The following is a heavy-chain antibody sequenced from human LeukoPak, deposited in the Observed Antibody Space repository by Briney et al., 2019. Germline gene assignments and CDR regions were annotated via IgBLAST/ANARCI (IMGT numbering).Heavy chain of an antibody. V-gene: IGHV3-48*02. D-gene: IGHD2/OR15-2a*01. CDR3: ATEDRGRFH. Sequence: PGGSLRLSCAASGFPFRGYTMNWVRQAPGKGLEWLSYISSKMSAIYYADSVKGRFTISRDNAKNSLYLQMNSLRDEDTAVYYCATEDRGRFHWGQGTLVTVSS. J-gene: IGHJ4*02. CDR2: ISSKMSAI. CDR1: GFPFRGYT.